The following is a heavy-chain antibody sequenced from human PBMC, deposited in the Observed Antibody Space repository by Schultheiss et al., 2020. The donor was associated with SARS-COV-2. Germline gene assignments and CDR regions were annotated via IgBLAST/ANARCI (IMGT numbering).Heavy chain of an antibody. CDR2: IYTSGST. CDR1: GGSISSYY. J-gene: IGHJ4*02. Sequence: GSLRLTCTVSGGSISSYYWSWIRQPAGKGLEWIGRIYTSGSTKYNPSLKSRVTLSVDTSKNQFSLSLSSVTAADTAVYYCARMYSSSSSDYFDSWGQGTLVTVSS. D-gene: IGHD6-6*01. V-gene: IGHV4-4*07. CDR3: ARMYSSSSSDYFDS.